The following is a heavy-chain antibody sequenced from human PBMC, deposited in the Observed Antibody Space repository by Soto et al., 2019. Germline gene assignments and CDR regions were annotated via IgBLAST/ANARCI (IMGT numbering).Heavy chain of an antibody. D-gene: IGHD6-19*01. V-gene: IGHV1-69*02. CDR2: IIPILGIA. J-gene: IGHJ3*02. CDR3: ARHFLDIGIAVVGSDYCDI. CDR1: GVTFSSYT. Sequence: QVQLVQSGAEVKKPGSSVKVSCKASGVTFSSYTISWVRQAPGQGLAWMGRIIPILGIANCAQKFQGRATITADNSTSTAYMELSSLRSEDTAVYYCARHFLDIGIAVVGSDYCDIWGQGTMVTVSS.